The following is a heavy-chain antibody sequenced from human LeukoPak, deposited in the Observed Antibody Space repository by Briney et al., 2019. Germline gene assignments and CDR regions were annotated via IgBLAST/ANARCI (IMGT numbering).Heavy chain of an antibody. Sequence: GGSLRLSCAASGFTFDDYAMHWVRQAPGKGLEWVSGISWNSGSIGYADSVKGRFTISRDNAKNSLYLQMNSLRAEDTALYHCAKRSDQDAFDIWGQGTMVTVSS. V-gene: IGHV3-9*01. J-gene: IGHJ3*02. CDR2: ISWNSGSI. CDR1: GFTFDDYA. CDR3: AKRSDQDAFDI.